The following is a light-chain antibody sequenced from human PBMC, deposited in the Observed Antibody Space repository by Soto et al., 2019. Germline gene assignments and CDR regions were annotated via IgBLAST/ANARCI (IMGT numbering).Light chain of an antibody. CDR3: QQYDSSPRT. CDR2: GAS. CDR1: QSVSSSC. J-gene: IGKJ1*01. V-gene: IGKV3-20*01. Sequence: VVLTQSPGTLSLSPGERATLSFRASQSVSSSCLAWYQQKPGQAPRLLIYGASDRATGIPDRFRGSGSGTDFTLTISRLQPEDFAVYYCQQYDSSPRTFGQGTKVAIK.